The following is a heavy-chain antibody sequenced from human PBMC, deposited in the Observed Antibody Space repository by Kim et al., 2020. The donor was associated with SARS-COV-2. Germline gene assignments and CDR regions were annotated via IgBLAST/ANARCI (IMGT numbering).Heavy chain of an antibody. CDR2: IGTAGDT. CDR1: GFTFSSYD. Sequence: GGSLRLSCAASGFTFSSYDMHWVRQATGKGLEWVSAIGTAGDTYYPGSVKGRLTISRENAKNSLYLQMNSLRAGDKAVYYCARGYSSSWYWAVDIWGQGTMVTVSS. J-gene: IGHJ3*02. D-gene: IGHD6-13*01. V-gene: IGHV3-13*01. CDR3: ARGYSSSWYWAVDI.